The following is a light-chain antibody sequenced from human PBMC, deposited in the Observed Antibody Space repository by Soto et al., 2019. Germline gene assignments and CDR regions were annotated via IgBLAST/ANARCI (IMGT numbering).Light chain of an antibody. CDR1: QDLSNY. CDR3: QQYDNLPTFT. V-gene: IGKV1-33*01. CDR2: DAS. Sequence: DIQMTQSPSSLSASVGDRVTITCQARQDLSNYLNRYQQKPGKAPKLLIYDASNLETGVTSRFSGSGTGIDVSYTISTVPPEDIAPYYCQQYDNLPTFTFGPGTKVYIE. J-gene: IGKJ3*01.